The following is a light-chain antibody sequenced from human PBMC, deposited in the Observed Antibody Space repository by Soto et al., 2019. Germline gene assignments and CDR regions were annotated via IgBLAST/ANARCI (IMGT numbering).Light chain of an antibody. J-gene: IGLJ1*01. CDR2: DVS. CDR3: SSYTTITTYV. CDR1: SSDVGACNH. Sequence: QSVLTQPASVSGSPGQSITISCTGTSSDVGACNHVSWYQHHPGKAPKLMIFDVSNRPSGVSNRFSGSKSGNTASLTISGLQAEDEADYYCSSYTTITTYVFGTGTRSPS. V-gene: IGLV2-14*03.